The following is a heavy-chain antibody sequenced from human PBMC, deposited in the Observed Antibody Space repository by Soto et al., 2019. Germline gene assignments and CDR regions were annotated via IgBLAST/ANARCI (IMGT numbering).Heavy chain of an antibody. CDR3: ARGHVDTAMVRYFDY. Sequence: LRLSCAASGFTFSSYGMHWVRQAPGKGLEWVAVIWYDGSNKYYADSVKGRFTISRDNSKNTLYLQMDSLRAEDTAVYYCARGHVDTAMVRYFDYWGQGTLVTVSS. D-gene: IGHD5-18*01. V-gene: IGHV3-33*01. CDR1: GFTFSSYG. CDR2: IWYDGSNK. J-gene: IGHJ4*02.